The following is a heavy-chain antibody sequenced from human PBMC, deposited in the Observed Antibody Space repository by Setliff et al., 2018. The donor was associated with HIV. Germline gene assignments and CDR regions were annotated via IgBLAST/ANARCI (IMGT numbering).Heavy chain of an antibody. CDR1: GFTFSRFS. Sequence: PGGSLRLSCAASGFTFSRFSMNWVRQAPGRGLEWVSSISIGSGAAIYYAESVQGRFTVSRDNSKNSLYLQMNSLRVEDTAVYYCARDYLYYNMYNGSPVYGMDVWGQGTTVTVSS. CDR2: ISIGSGAAI. J-gene: IGHJ6*02. V-gene: IGHV3-21*01. CDR3: ARDYLYYNMYNGSPVYGMDV. D-gene: IGHD3-10*01.